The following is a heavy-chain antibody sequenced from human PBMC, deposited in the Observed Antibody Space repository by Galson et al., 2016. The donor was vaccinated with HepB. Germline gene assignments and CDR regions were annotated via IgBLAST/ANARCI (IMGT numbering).Heavy chain of an antibody. J-gene: IGHJ6*03. CDR1: AFTFSSYS. Sequence: SLRHSCAASAFTFSSYSMNWVRQAPGKGLEWVSSISSSSSYIYYADSVKGRFTISRDNAQNSLYLQMNSLRAEDTAVYYCAGSYSNYYYYMDVWGKGTTVTVSS. D-gene: IGHD3-10*01. CDR2: ISSSSSYI. CDR3: AGSYSNYYYYMDV. V-gene: IGHV3-21*01.